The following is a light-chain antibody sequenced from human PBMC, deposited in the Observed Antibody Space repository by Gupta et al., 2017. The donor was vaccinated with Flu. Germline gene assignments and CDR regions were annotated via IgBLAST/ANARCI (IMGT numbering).Light chain of an antibody. CDR3: SSYTSSSTLPYV. Sequence: TISCTGTSSDVGGYNYVSWYQQHPGKAPKLMIYEVSNRPSGVSNRFSGSKSGNTASLTISGLQAEDEADYYSSSYTSSSTLPYVFGTGTKVTVL. V-gene: IGLV2-14*01. CDR2: EVS. CDR1: SSDVGGYNY. J-gene: IGLJ1*01.